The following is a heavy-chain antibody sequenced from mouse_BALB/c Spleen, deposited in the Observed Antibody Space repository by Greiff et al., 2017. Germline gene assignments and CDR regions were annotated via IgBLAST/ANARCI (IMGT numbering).Heavy chain of an antibody. CDR2: ISYSGST. V-gene: IGHV3-2*02. J-gene: IGHJ4*01. CDR3: ARGNYGFYAMDY. D-gene: IGHD2-1*01. CDR1: GYSITSDYA. Sequence: VQLQQSGPGLVKPSQSLSLTCTVTGYSITSDYAWNWIRQFPGNKLEWMGYISYSGSTSYNPSLKSRISITRDTSKNQFFLQLNSVTTEDTATYYCARGNYGFYAMDYWGQGTSVTVSS.